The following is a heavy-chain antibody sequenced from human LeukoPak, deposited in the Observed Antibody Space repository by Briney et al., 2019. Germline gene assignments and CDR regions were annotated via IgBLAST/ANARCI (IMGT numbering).Heavy chain of an antibody. CDR1: GGTFSSYA. V-gene: IGHV1-69*04. CDR2: IIPILGIA. CDR3: ARGLYYGSGKYGY. Sequence: ASVKVSCKASGGTFSSYAISWVRQAPGQGLEWMGRIIPILGIANYAQKFQGRVTITADKSTSTAYMELSSLRSEDTAVYYCARGLYYGSGKYGYWGQGTLVTVSS. J-gene: IGHJ4*02. D-gene: IGHD3-10*01.